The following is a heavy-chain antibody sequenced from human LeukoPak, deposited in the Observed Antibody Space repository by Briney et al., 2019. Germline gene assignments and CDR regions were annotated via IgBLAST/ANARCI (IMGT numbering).Heavy chain of an antibody. D-gene: IGHD4-17*01. CDR3: ARDYGDYVEHYYGMDV. J-gene: IGHJ6*02. Sequence: ASVKVSCKASGYTFTGYYMHWVRQAPGQGLEWMGWINPNSGGTNYAQKFQGRVTMTRDTSISTAYMELSRLRSDDTAVYYCARDYGDYVEHYYGMDVWGQGTTVTVSS. CDR1: GYTFTGYY. V-gene: IGHV1-2*02. CDR2: INPNSGGT.